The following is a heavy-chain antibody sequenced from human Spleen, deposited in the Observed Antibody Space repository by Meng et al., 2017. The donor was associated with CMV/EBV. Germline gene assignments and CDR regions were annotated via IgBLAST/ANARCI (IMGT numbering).Heavy chain of an antibody. D-gene: IGHD3-10*01. CDR3: ARGFRLNWFDP. CDR1: GASIDQDDYY. J-gene: IGHJ5*02. Sequence: CRVSGASIDQDDYYWNWIGQPPGKGLEWIGYIYYSGAANYNPSLRSRLSMSIGTSKNQFSLNLTSVTAADTAVYYCARGFRLNWFDPWGQGTLVTVSS. CDR2: IYYSGAA. V-gene: IGHV4-30-4*08.